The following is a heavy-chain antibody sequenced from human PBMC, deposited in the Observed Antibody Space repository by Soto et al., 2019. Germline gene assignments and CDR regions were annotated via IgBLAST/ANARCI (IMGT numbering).Heavy chain of an antibody. CDR2: IYYSGST. CDR3: ARRGSMTTVTTGAFDI. Sequence: QVQLQESGPGLVKPSETLSLTCTVSGGSISSYYWSWIRQPPGKGLEWIGYIYYSGSTNHNPSLKRRVTISVDTSQTQCSLKLSSVTAADTAVYYCARRGSMTTVTTGAFDIWGQGTMVTVSS. V-gene: IGHV4-59*01. CDR1: GGSISSYY. D-gene: IGHD4-17*01. J-gene: IGHJ3*02.